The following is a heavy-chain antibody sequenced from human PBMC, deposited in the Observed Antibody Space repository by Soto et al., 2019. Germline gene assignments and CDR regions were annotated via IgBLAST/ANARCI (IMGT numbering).Heavy chain of an antibody. Sequence: QITLKESGPTLVKPTQTLTLTCTCSGFSLSTSGVGVGWIRQPPGKALEWLALIYWDDDKRYSPSLKSRLTLANDTSKYQVVLSMTNSDPVDTATYYCAHSGNYSHGSASNYYCDYWGQGTVVTVSS. J-gene: IGHJ4*02. CDR1: GFSLSTSGVG. CDR3: AHSGNYSHGSASNYYCDY. V-gene: IGHV2-5*02. D-gene: IGHD3-10*01. CDR2: IYWDDDK.